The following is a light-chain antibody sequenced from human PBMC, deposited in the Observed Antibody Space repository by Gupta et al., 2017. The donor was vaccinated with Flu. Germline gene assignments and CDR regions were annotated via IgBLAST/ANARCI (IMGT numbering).Light chain of an antibody. CDR2: YDN. CDR3: PYYDKRSDYV. Sequence: NFMLTHPHSVSESPWKTVTISCTRSSGSIGSNYVQRYQQRPASSPPTVIDYDNQRPSAVPDRFSCGTDCSSTSALPNTSGLKTEDDAYYYCPYYDKRSDYVFGGGTRVTVL. CDR1: SGSIGSNY. J-gene: IGLJ1*01. V-gene: IGLV6-57*01.